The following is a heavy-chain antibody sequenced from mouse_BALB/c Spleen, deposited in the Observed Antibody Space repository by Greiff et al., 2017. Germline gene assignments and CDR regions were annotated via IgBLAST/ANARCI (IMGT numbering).Heavy chain of an antibody. D-gene: IGHD1-2*01. CDR3: ARDQGITTAPLWYFDV. CDR1: GFSLTGYG. V-gene: IGHV2-6-7*01. J-gene: IGHJ1*01. Sequence: VKLMESGPGLVAPSQSLSITCTVSGFSLTGYGVNWVRQPPGKGLEWLGMIWGDGSTDYNSALKSRLSISKDNSKSQVFLKMNSLQTDDTARYYCARDQGITTAPLWYFDVWGAGTTVTVSS. CDR2: IWGDGST.